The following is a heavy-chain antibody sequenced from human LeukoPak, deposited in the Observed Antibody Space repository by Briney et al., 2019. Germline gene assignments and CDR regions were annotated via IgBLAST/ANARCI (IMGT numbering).Heavy chain of an antibody. D-gene: IGHD6-19*01. V-gene: IGHV3-23*01. CDR2: ISGSGGST. J-gene: IGHJ5*02. CDR3: VKDLSSSGWFDP. CDR1: GFTFSSYA. Sequence: GGSLRLSCAASGFTFSSYAMSWVRQAPGKGLEWVSAISGSGGSTYYADSVKGRFTISRDNSKNTLYLQMNSLRAEDTAVYYCVKDLSSSGWFDPWGQGTLVTVSS.